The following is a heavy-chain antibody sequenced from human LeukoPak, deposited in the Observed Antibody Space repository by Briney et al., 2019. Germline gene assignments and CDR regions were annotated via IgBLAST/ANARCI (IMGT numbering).Heavy chain of an antibody. CDR3: ARGVTARGFYYYMDI. CDR2: ISPHSGGT. V-gene: IGHV1-2*02. Sequence: ASVKVSCKASGYTFTGYYMHWVRQAPGQGLEWMGWISPHSGGTNYAQEFQGRVTMTRDTSISTAYMELSSLRPDDTAVYSCARGVTARGFYYYMDIWGNGTTVTISS. CDR1: GYTFTGYY. D-gene: IGHD2-21*02. J-gene: IGHJ6*03.